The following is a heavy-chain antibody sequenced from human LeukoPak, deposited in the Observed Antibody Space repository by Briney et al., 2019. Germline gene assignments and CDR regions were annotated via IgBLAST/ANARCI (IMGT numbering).Heavy chain of an antibody. D-gene: IGHD5-12*01. J-gene: IGHJ6*02. CDR1: GGSISSYY. V-gene: IGHV4-4*07. CDR3: ARDARGYSGYGPYYYYYYGMDV. CDR2: IYTSGST. Sequence: PSETLSLTCTVSGGSISSYYWSWIRQPAGEGLEWIGRIYTSGSTNYNPSLKSRVTMSVDTSKNQFSLKLSSVTAADTAVYYCARDARGYSGYGPYYYYYYGMDVWGQGTTVTVSS.